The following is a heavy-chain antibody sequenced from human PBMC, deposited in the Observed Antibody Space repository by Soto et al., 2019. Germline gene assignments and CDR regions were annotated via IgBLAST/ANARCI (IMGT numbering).Heavy chain of an antibody. CDR1: GGSFSVYY. CDR2: INHSGST. J-gene: IGHJ6*03. D-gene: IGHD3-9*01. CDR3: ARGRGLYDILTGYSSFYYYYYMDV. V-gene: IGHV4-34*01. Sequence: LSLTCAVYGGSFSVYYWSWIRQPPGKGLEWIGEINHSGSTNYNPSLKSRVTISVDTSKNQFSLKLSSVTAADTAVYYCARGRGLYDILTGYSSFYYYYYMDVWGKGTTVTVSS.